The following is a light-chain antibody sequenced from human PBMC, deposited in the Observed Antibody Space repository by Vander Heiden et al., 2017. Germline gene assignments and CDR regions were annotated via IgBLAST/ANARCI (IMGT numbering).Light chain of an antibody. Sequence: EIVMTQSPATLSVSPGERATLSCRASQSVSSNLAWYQQKPGQAPRLRIYGASTRATGIPARFSGSGSGTEFTLTISSLQSEDFAVYYCQQYNNWPLWTFGQGTEVEIK. CDR3: QQYNNWPLWT. CDR2: GAS. V-gene: IGKV3-15*01. J-gene: IGKJ1*01. CDR1: QSVSSN.